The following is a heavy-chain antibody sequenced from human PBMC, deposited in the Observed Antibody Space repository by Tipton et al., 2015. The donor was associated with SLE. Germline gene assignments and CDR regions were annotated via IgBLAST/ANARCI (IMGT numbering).Heavy chain of an antibody. V-gene: IGHV4-39*07. D-gene: IGHD3-22*01. CDR2: INHSGST. CDR1: GGSISSGSYY. CDR3: ARGFYYYDSSGYYPH. J-gene: IGHJ4*02. Sequence: TLSLTCTVSGGSISSGSYYWSWIRQPPGKGLEWIGEINHSGSTNYNPSLKSRVTISVDTSKNQFSLKLSSVTAADTAVYYCARGFYYYDSSGYYPHWGQGTLVTVSS.